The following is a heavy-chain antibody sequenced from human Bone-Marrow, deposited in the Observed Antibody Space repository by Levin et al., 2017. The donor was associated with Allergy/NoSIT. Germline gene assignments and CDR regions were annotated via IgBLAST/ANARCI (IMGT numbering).Heavy chain of an antibody. CDR3: ARGPYNWNDIG. V-gene: IGHV3-11*01. D-gene: IGHD1-1*01. J-gene: IGHJ4*02. CDR2: ISSSGSTI. CDR1: GFTFSDYY. Sequence: GESLKISCAASGFTFSDYYMSWIRQAPGKGLEWVSYISSSGSTIYYADSVKGRFTISRDNAKNSLYLQMNSLRAEDTAVYYCARGPYNWNDIGWGQGTLVTVSS.